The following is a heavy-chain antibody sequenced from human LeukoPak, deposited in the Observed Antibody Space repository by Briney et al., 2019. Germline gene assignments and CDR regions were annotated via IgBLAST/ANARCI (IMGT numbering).Heavy chain of an antibody. CDR3: ARDAFWSGYYRPFDY. V-gene: IGHV3-7*01. Sequence: GGSLRLSCAASGFTLSSYWMSWVRQAPGKGLEWVANIKQDGSEKYYVDSVKGRFTISRDNAKNSLYLQMNSLRAEDTAVYYCARDAFWSGYYRPFDYWGQGTLVTVSS. D-gene: IGHD3-3*01. CDR1: GFTLSSYW. CDR2: IKQDGSEK. J-gene: IGHJ4*02.